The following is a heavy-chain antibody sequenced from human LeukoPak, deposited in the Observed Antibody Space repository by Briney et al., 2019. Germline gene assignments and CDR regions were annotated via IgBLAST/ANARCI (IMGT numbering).Heavy chain of an antibody. CDR2: ISSSGSTI. CDR3: AELGITMIGGV. CDR1: GFIFSSYE. D-gene: IGHD3-10*02. V-gene: IGHV3-48*03. Sequence: GGSLRLSCAASGFIFSSYEMSWVRQAPGKGLEWVSYISSSGSTIYYADSVKGRFTISRDNAKNSLYLQMNSLRAEDTAVYYCAELGITMIGGVWGKGTTVTISS. J-gene: IGHJ6*04.